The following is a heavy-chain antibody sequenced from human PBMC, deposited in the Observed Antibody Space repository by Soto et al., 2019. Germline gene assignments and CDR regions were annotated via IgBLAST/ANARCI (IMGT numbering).Heavy chain of an antibody. CDR1: GYIFSTYA. CDR2: INAATGNT. CDR3: TRSAVRRSGGLIGSFES. V-gene: IGHV1-3*01. D-gene: IGHD3-16*02. Sequence: ASVNVSCKASGYIFSTYALHWVRQAPGQRLEWMGWINAATGNTKYSQKFQGRVSITRDTSASTAYMALSSLRSDDTAVDYCTRSAVRRSGGLIGSFESWGKRNVVTVYS. J-gene: IGHJ4*02.